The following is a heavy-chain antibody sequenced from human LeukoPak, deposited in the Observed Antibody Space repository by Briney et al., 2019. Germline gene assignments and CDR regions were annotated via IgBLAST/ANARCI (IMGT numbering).Heavy chain of an antibody. CDR1: GFTFSSYW. D-gene: IGHD2/OR15-2a*01. CDR3: AREAPRTSITYKEPLDY. CDR2: IKQDGSEK. V-gene: IGHV3-7*03. Sequence: GGSLRLSCAASGFTFSSYWMSWVRQAPGKGLEWVANIKQDGSEKYYVDSVKGRFTISRDNAKNSLYLQMNSLRAEDTALYHCAREAPRTSITYKEPLDYWGQGTLVTVSS. J-gene: IGHJ4*02.